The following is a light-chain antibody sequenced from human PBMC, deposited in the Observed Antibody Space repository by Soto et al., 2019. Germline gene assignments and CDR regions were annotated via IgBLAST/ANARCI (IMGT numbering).Light chain of an antibody. V-gene: IGKV1-8*01. Sequence: AIRMTQSPSSLSASTGDRVTITCRASQGISSYLAWYQQKPGKAPKLLIYAASTLQSGVPSRFSGSGSGTDFTFTISSLQPEDIATYYCQQLNSYPITFGQGTRLEIK. CDR1: QGISSY. J-gene: IGKJ5*01. CDR2: AAS. CDR3: QQLNSYPIT.